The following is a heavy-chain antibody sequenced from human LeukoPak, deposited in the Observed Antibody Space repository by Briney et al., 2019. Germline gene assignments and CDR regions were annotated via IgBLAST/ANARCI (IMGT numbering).Heavy chain of an antibody. CDR1: GFAFSSYA. V-gene: IGHV3-23*01. CDR3: AKDVRALRFLEWAYYFDY. CDR2: ISDSGGST. J-gene: IGHJ4*02. D-gene: IGHD3-3*01. Sequence: GGSLRLSCAASGFAFSSYAMSWVRQAPGQGLEWVSAISDSGGSTYYADSVKGRFTISRDNSKNTLYLQMNSLRAEDTAVYYCAKDVRALRFLEWAYYFDYWGQGTLVTVSS.